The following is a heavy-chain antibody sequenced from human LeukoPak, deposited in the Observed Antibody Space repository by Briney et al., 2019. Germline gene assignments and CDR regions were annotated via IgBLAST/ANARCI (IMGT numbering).Heavy chain of an antibody. D-gene: IGHD1-26*01. CDR2: INPNSGGT. CDR3: ARESGGGSYFLLSDFDY. CDR1: GYTFTGYY. J-gene: IGHJ4*02. Sequence: GASVKVSCKASGYTFTGYYMHWVRQAPGQGLEWMGWINPNSGGTNYAQKFQGRVTMTRDTSISTAYMELSRLRSDDTAVYYCARESGGGSYFLLSDFDYWGQGTLVTVSS. V-gene: IGHV1-2*02.